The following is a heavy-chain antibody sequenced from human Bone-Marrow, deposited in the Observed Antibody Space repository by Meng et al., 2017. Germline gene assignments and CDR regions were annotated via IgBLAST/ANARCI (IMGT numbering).Heavy chain of an antibody. Sequence: QPQLQESGPGLVKPPEALSLTCSVSGGSISTSGYYWGWIRQPPGKGLEWIGSIGHSGITYYTPSLKSRVTVSIDTSKSQFSLKLTSVTAADTAVYYCVRSSGWVRTGFDPWGQGTLVTVSS. CDR2: IGHSGIT. D-gene: IGHD6-19*01. CDR1: GGSISTSGYY. CDR3: VRSSGWVRTGFDP. V-gene: IGHV4-39*01. J-gene: IGHJ5*02.